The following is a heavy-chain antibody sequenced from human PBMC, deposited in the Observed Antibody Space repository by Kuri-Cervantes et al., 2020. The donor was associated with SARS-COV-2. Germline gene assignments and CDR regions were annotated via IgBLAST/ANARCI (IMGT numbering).Heavy chain of an antibody. Sequence: GGSLRLSCAASGFTFSSYWMSWVRQAPGKGLEWVANIKQDGSEKYYVDSVKGRFTLSRGNAKNMLFLQMNSLRAEDTAVYYCVRDGDHWNFDYWGQGTLVTVSS. CDR2: IKQDGSEK. CDR1: GFTFSSYW. CDR3: VRDGDHWNFDY. V-gene: IGHV3-7*01. J-gene: IGHJ4*02. D-gene: IGHD1-1*01.